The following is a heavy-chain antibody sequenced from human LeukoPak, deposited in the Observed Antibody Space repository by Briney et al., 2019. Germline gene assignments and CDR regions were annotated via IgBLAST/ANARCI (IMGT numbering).Heavy chain of an antibody. CDR2: IFPSGGEI. V-gene: IGHV3-23*01. Sequence: GGSLRLSCAASGFTFSTFAMIWVRQPPGKGLEWVSSIFPSGGEIHYADSVKGRFTISRDNSKNTLYLQMNSLRAEDTAVYYCAKDKALITMVRGVIDYWGQGTLVTVSS. D-gene: IGHD3-10*01. J-gene: IGHJ4*02. CDR1: GFTFSTFA. CDR3: AKDKALITMVRGVIDY.